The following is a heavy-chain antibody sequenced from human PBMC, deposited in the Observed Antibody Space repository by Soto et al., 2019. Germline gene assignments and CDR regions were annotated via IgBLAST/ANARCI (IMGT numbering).Heavy chain of an antibody. Sequence: GGSLRLSCAASGFTFSSYSMNWVRQAPGKGLEWVSSISSSSSYIYYADSVKGRFTISRDNAKNSLYLQMNSLRAEDTAVYYCARVSAVIGYCSGGSCYSGAFDIWGQGTMVTVS. D-gene: IGHD2-15*01. CDR1: GFTFSSYS. CDR2: ISSSSSYI. V-gene: IGHV3-21*01. CDR3: ARVSAVIGYCSGGSCYSGAFDI. J-gene: IGHJ3*02.